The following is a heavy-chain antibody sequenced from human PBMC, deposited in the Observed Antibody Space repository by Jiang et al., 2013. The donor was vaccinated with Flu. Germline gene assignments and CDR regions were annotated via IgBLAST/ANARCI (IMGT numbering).Heavy chain of an antibody. Sequence: GLVKPSETLSLTCAVSGDSISSTTYYWDWIRQPPGKGLEWIGGIYYSGSTYHNPSLKSRIIISIDTSKNQFSLKLRSVTAADTAVYYCARRDYRWYFDLWGRGTLLSVSS. V-gene: IGHV4-39*01. CDR1: GDSISSTTYY. J-gene: IGHJ2*01. CDR3: ARRDYRWYFDL. CDR2: IYYSGST. D-gene: IGHD4/OR15-4a*01.